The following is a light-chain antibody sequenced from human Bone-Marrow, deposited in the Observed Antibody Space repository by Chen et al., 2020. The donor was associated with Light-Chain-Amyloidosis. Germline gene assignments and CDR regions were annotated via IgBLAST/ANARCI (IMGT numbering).Light chain of an antibody. Sequence: SYVLTQPSSVSVAPGQTATIACGGNNIGSTSVHWYQQTPGQAPLLVVYDDSDRPSGIPERLCGSNSGKTATLTISGVEAGDEADYDGQVWDRSSDRPVFGGGTKLTVL. V-gene: IGLV3-21*02. CDR1: NIGSTS. J-gene: IGLJ3*02. CDR2: DDS. CDR3: QVWDRSSDRPV.